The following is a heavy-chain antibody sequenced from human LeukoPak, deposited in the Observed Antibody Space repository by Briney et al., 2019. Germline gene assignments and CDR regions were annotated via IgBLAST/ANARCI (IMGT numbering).Heavy chain of an antibody. Sequence: GGSLRLSCAVSAFSFSSYSFNWVRQSPGKGLEWVSSIGSGTSYTYYADSVKGRFTISRDDAKNSLYLQMDSLRAEDTGVYYCAREVPSRVYFYYIDVRGNATTVTVSS. CDR3: AREVPSRVYFYYIDV. CDR2: IGSGTSYT. J-gene: IGHJ6*03. V-gene: IGHV3-21*01. CDR1: AFSFSSYS.